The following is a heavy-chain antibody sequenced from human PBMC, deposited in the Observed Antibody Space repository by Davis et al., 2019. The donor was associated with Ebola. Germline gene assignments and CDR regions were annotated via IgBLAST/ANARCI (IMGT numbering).Heavy chain of an antibody. V-gene: IGHV3-21*01. J-gene: IGHJ4*02. CDR3: ARDLSGWFYFDY. CDR1: GFTFSGYS. D-gene: IGHD6-19*01. CDR2: IGIGSSYI. Sequence: PGGSLRLPCAASGFTFSGYSINWVRQAPGKGLEWVSSIGIGSSYIYYADSVKGRFTISRDDAKNSLYLQMNSLRAEDTAVYYCARDLSGWFYFDYWGQGTLVTVSS.